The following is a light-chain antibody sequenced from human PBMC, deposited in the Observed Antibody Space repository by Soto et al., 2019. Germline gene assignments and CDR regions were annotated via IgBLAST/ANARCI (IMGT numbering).Light chain of an antibody. J-gene: IGKJ1*01. CDR2: ATS. CDR3: PQSHSSPPA. Sequence: DIVLKHAQSGLCVSPCDRGTLSFSASQSVATFLARYPQIPGQAPRLLIYATSNRATGIPDRFSGSGSGTDFPLTISRLEPQDFAVYYSPQSHSSPPAFGPGTKLDIK. CDR1: QSVATF. V-gene: IGKV3-20*01.